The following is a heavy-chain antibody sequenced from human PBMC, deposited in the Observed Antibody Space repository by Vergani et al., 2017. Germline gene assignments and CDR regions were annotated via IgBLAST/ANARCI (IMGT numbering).Heavy chain of an antibody. CDR2: MSSGDSI. V-gene: IGHV3-11*04. Sequence: QVQLVESGGGLVKPGGSLRLSCAASGFTFSDHYMSWVRQAPGKGLEWISYMSSGDSIYYADSVKGRFTVSRDNTKNTLYLQMNSLRVEDTAVYYCARETDTGSSVSYNYYAMDVWGQGTTVSVSS. CDR1: GFTFSDHY. D-gene: IGHD3-9*01. CDR3: ARETDTGSSVSYNYYAMDV. J-gene: IGHJ6*02.